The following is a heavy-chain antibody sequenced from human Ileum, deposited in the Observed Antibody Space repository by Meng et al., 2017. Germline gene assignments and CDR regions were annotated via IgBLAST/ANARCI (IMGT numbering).Heavy chain of an antibody. Sequence: GESLKISCAASGFTFSDYELDWVRQAPGKGLEWVGRSRNKGNSYTTEYAASVKGRFTISREDSKNSLYLQMNSLKTEDTAGYYCARDIWGSYDYWGQETLVTVSS. CDR1: GFTFSDYE. CDR3: ARDIWGSYDY. V-gene: IGHV3-72*01. CDR2: SRNKGNSYTT. J-gene: IGHJ4*02. D-gene: IGHD1-26*01.